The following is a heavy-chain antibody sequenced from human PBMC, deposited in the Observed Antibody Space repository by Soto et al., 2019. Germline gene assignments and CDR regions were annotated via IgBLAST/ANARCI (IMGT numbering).Heavy chain of an antibody. CDR2: IWYDGSNK. V-gene: IGHV3-33*01. Sequence: GGSLRLSCAASGFTFSSYGMHWVRQAPGKGLEWVAVIWYDGSNKYYADSVKGRFTISRDNSKNTLYLQMNSLRAEDTAVYYCAREDSYDFWSGYSNYYYYMDVWGKGTTVTVSS. D-gene: IGHD3-3*01. CDR1: GFTFSSYG. CDR3: AREDSYDFWSGYSNYYYYMDV. J-gene: IGHJ6*03.